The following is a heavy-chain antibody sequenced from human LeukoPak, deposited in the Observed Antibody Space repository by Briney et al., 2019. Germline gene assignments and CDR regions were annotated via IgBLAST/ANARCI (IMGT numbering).Heavy chain of an antibody. CDR3: ARGYQDTAMDYGMDV. CDR2: INPSGGST. V-gene: IGHV1-46*01. J-gene: IGHJ6*02. D-gene: IGHD5-18*01. Sequence: ASVKVSCQASGYTFTSYHMHWVRQAPGQGLEWMGIINPSGGSTSYAQKFQGRVTMTRDTSTSTVYMELSSLRSEDTAVYYCARGYQDTAMDYGMDVWGQGTTVTVSS. CDR1: GYTFTSYH.